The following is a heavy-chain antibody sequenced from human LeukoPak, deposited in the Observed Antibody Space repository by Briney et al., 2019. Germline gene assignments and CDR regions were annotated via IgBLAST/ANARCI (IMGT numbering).Heavy chain of an antibody. V-gene: IGHV3-30-3*01. CDR3: ARDGGYDFWSGYYQDY. Sequence: GGSLRLSCVASGFTFGKYWMSWVRQAPGKGLEWVALISYDANIGSNKYYADSVKGRFTISRDNSKNTLYLQMNSLRAEDTAVYYCARDGGYDFWSGYYQDYWGQGTLVTVSS. J-gene: IGHJ4*02. CDR2: ISYDANIGSNK. CDR1: GFTFGKYW. D-gene: IGHD3-3*01.